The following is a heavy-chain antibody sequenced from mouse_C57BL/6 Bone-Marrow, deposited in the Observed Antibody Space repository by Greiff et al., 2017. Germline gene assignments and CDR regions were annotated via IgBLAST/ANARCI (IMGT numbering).Heavy chain of an antibody. J-gene: IGHJ1*03. CDR3: TTGTVVADWYFDV. CDR2: IDPENGDT. Sequence: DVKLVESGAELVRPGASVKLSCTASGFNIKDDYMHWVKQRPEQGLEWIGWIDPENGDTEYASKFQGKATITADTSSNTAYLQLSSLTSEDTAVYYCTTGTVVADWYFDVWGTGTTVTVSS. CDR1: GFNIKDDY. D-gene: IGHD1-1*01. V-gene: IGHV14-4*01.